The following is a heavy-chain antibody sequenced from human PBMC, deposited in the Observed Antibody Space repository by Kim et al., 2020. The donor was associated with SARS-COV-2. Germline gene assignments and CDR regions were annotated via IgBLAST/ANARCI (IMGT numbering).Heavy chain of an antibody. CDR1: GGSISSGGYY. CDR3: ARSYDSSGYLDFDY. D-gene: IGHD3-22*01. Sequence: SETLSLTCTVSGGSISSGGYYWSWIRQHPGKGLEWIGYIYYSGSTYYNPSLKSRVTISVDTSKNQFSLKLSSVTAADTAVYYCARSYDSSGYLDFDYWGQGTLVTVSS. J-gene: IGHJ4*02. CDR2: IYYSGST. V-gene: IGHV4-31*03.